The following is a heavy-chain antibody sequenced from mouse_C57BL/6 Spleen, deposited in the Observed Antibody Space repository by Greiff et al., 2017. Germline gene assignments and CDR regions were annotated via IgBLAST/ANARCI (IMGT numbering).Heavy chain of an antibody. CDR2: IDPETGGT. J-gene: IGHJ4*01. V-gene: IGHV1-15*01. CDR1: GYTFTDYE. CDR3: TREGSMVTREMAMDY. Sequence: QVQLKQSGAELVRPGASVTLSCKASGYTFTDYEMHWVKQTPVHGLEWIGAIDPETGGTAYNQKFKGKAILTADKSSSTAYMELRSLTSEDSAVYYCTREGSMVTREMAMDYWGQGTSVTVSS. D-gene: IGHD2-2*01.